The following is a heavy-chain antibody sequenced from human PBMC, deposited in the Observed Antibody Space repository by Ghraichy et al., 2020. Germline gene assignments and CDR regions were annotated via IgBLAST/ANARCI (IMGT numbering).Heavy chain of an antibody. CDR1: GFTFNNYG. D-gene: IGHD1-1*01. J-gene: IGHJ4*02. CDR3: AKDRWRQLALDY. Sequence: GESLNISCAASGFTFNNYGMHWVRQAPGKGLEWVAAISYDGSDKYYADSVKGRFTISRDNSRNTLYLQMNSLKPEDTAIYYCAKDRWRQLALDYWGQGTLVTVSS. CDR2: ISYDGSDK. V-gene: IGHV3-30*18.